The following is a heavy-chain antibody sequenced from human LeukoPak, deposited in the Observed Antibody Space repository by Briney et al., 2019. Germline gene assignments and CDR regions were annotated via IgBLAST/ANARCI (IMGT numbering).Heavy chain of an antibody. CDR3: ARNVRYYYGSGSSTTAYYYGMDV. J-gene: IGHJ6*02. V-gene: IGHV3-11*01. Sequence: PGGSLRLSCAASGFTFSDYYMSWIRQAPGKGLEWVSYISSSGSTIYYADSVKGRFTISRDNAKNSLYLQMNSLRAEDTAVYYCARNVRYYYGSGSSTTAYYYGMDVWGQGTTVTVSS. CDR1: GFTFSDYY. CDR2: ISSSGSTI. D-gene: IGHD3-10*01.